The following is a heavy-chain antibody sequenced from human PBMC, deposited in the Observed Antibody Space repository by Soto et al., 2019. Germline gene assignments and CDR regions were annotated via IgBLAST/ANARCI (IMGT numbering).Heavy chain of an antibody. CDR2: IYSGGST. J-gene: IGHJ6*02. CDR1: GFTVSSNY. Sequence: EVQLVESGGGLVQPGGSLRLSCAASGFTVSSNYTSWVRQAPGKGLEWVSVIYSGGSTYYADSVKGRFTISRDNSKNTLYLQMNSLRAEDTAVYYCARELELTYYYYGMDVWGQGTTVTVSS. V-gene: IGHV3-66*01. D-gene: IGHD1-7*01. CDR3: ARELELTYYYYGMDV.